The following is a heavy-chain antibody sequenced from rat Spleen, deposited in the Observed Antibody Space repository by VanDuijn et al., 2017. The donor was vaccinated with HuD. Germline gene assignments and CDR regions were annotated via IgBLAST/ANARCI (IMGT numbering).Heavy chain of an antibody. V-gene: IGHV5S13*01. CDR1: GFPFSNYD. D-gene: IGHD1-7*01. J-gene: IGHJ2*01. CDR3: ARHGTMGGYFDY. Sequence: EVQLVESGGGLVQPGRSLKLPCAASGFPFSNYDMAWVRQAPTKGLEWIASFSCGGGDTYYRDTVKGLFTISRDNAKNTQYLQMDNLRSDDTATYYCARHGTMGGYFDYWGQGVMVTVSS. CDR2: FSCGGGDT.